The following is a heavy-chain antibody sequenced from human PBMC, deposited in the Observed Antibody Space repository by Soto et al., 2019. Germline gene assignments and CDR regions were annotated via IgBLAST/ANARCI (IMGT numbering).Heavy chain of an antibody. Sequence: QVQLQESGPGLVKPSETLSLTCAVSGGSVSGYFWNWVRQPPGKGLEWIGYIHSSGSTSHNPSLKSRVTISADTSKNQFSLELSSVTAADTAIYYCARYCSDGACSSKSLDYWGQGALVTVSS. CDR3: ARYCSDGACSSKSLDY. CDR1: GGSVSGYF. D-gene: IGHD2-15*01. J-gene: IGHJ4*02. V-gene: IGHV4-59*02. CDR2: IHSSGST.